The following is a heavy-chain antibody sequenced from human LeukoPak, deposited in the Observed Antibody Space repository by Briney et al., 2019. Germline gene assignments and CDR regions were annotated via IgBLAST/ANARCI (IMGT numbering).Heavy chain of an antibody. CDR2: ISTNSAFI. J-gene: IGHJ5*02. V-gene: IGHV3-21*01. CDR3: ARGSSNIAGRNNWFDP. CDR1: GFTFINYS. D-gene: IGHD6-6*01. Sequence: GGSLRLSCTASGFTFINYSMNWVRQAPGKGLEWVSSISTNSAFIYYADSVKGRFTIFRDNAKNPLYLQMNSLRADDTAVYYCARGSSNIAGRNNWFDPWGQGTLVTVSS.